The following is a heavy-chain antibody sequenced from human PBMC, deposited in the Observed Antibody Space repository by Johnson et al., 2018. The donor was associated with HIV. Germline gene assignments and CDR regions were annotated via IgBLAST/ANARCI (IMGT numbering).Heavy chain of an antibody. Sequence: QVQLVESGGALVQPGGSLRLSCAASGFTFSRYGMHWVRQAPGKGLEWVSGINWNGGSTYYADSVKGRFTISRDNSKNTLYLPMNSLRAEDTALYYCAKSRGILVFDAALDIWAQGTMVTFSS. D-gene: IGHD2-15*01. CDR3: AKSRGILVFDAALDI. CDR1: GFTFSRYG. CDR2: INWNGGST. J-gene: IGHJ3*02. V-gene: IGHV3-NL1*01.